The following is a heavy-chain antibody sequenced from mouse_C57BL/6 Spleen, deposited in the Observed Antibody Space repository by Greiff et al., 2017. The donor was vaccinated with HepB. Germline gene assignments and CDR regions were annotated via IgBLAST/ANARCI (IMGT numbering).Heavy chain of an antibody. V-gene: IGHV7-3*01. CDR1: GFTFTDYY. D-gene: IGHD2-5*01. CDR2: IRNKANGYTT. J-gene: IGHJ4*01. CDR3: ARYYYSNCELGLWAMDY. Sequence: EVKLVESGGGLVQPGGSLSLSCAASGFTFTDYYMSWVRQPPGKALEWLGFIRNKANGYTTEYSASVKGRFTISRDNSQSILYLQMNALRAEDSATYYCARYYYSNCELGLWAMDYWGQGTSVTVSS.